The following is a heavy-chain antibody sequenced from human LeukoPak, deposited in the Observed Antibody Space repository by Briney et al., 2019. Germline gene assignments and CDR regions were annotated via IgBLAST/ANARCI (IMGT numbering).Heavy chain of an antibody. V-gene: IGHV4-61*02. CDR1: GGSISSSSYY. D-gene: IGHD3-22*01. CDR2: IYTSGST. Sequence: PSETLSLTCTVSGGSISSSSYYWGWIRQPPGKGLEWIGRIYTSGSTNYNPSLKSRVTISVDTSKNQFSLKLSSVTAADTAVYYCARKGDYYDSSGYYYYYYGMDVWGQGTTVTVSS. J-gene: IGHJ6*02. CDR3: ARKGDYYDSSGYYYYYYGMDV.